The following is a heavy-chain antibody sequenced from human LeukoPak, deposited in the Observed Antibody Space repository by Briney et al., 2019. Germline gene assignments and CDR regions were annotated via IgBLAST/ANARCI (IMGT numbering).Heavy chain of an antibody. Sequence: GGSLRLSCAASGFTFSSYGMHWVRQAPGKGLEWVAVIWYDGSNKYYADSVKGRFTISRDNSKNTLYLQMNSLRAEDTAVYYCARGKQRTAYFDYWGQGTLVTVSS. CDR2: IWYDGSNK. D-gene: IGHD1-1*01. CDR3: ARGKQRTAYFDY. V-gene: IGHV3-33*01. CDR1: GFTFSSYG. J-gene: IGHJ4*02.